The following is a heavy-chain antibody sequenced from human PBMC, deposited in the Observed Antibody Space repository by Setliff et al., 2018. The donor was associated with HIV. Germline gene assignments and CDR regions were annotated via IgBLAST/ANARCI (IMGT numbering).Heavy chain of an antibody. CDR2: INHRGST. J-gene: IGHJ4*02. CDR3: ARGLDYGSGSYYSDY. V-gene: IGHV4-34*01. D-gene: IGHD3-10*01. Sequence: SETLSLTCAVYGGSFSGYYWSWIRQAPEKGLEWIGEINHRGSTNYNPSLTSRVTISVDTSKTQFSLNLNSVTAADTAVYYCARGLDYGSGSYYSDYWGQGTLVTVSS. CDR1: GGSFSGYY.